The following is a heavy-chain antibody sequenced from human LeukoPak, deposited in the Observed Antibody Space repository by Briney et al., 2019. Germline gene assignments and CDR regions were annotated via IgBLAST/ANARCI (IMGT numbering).Heavy chain of an antibody. CDR2: ISYDGSNK. CDR1: GFNFNTYA. Sequence: GGSLRLSCAASGFNFNTYAMSWARQAPGKGLEWVAVISYDGSNKYYADSVKGRFTISRDNSKNTLYLQMNSLRAEDTAVYYCAKPVGDYYDSSGYYFDYWGQGTLVTVSS. CDR3: AKPVGDYYDSSGYYFDY. D-gene: IGHD3-22*01. V-gene: IGHV3-30*18. J-gene: IGHJ4*02.